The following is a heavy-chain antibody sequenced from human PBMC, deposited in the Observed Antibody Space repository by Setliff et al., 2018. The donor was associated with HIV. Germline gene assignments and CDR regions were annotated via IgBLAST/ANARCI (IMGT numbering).Heavy chain of an antibody. V-gene: IGHV1-2*02. Sequence: ASVKVSCKASGYILTDYYIHWVRQAPGQGLEWMGWINPNGGYTNYAQKFLGRVTMTQDTSFTTAYLELSRLGSDDTAVYYCAADNYNCNSFDSWGQGSLVTVSS. D-gene: IGHD3-3*01. CDR3: AADNYNCNSFDS. J-gene: IGHJ4*02. CDR2: INPNGGYT. CDR1: GYILTDYY.